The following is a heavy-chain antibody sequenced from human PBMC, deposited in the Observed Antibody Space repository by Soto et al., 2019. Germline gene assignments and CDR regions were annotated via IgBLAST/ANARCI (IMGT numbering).Heavy chain of an antibody. V-gene: IGHV3-11*04. Sequence: QVHLVESGGGLVEPGGSLRLSCAGSGFTLSGYYMSWFRQAPGKGLEWVSYVSGSVGTTYYADSVKGRFTISRDKAKNSLSLHLNKLRVADTAVYYRARARPDIVQMVAETPGYYGMGFWAQVTTVTVSS. CDR2: VSGSVGTT. CDR3: ARARPDIVQMVAETPGYYGMGF. CDR1: GFTLSGYY. D-gene: IGHD2-8*01. J-gene: IGHJ6*02.